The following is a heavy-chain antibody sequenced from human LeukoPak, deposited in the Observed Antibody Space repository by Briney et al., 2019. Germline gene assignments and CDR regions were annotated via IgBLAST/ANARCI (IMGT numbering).Heavy chain of an antibody. J-gene: IGHJ4*02. CDR1: GFTFSNYA. V-gene: IGHV3-23*01. CDR2: IGGSGGGT. Sequence: GGSLRLSCTASGFTFSNYAMNWVRQAPGKGLDWVSGIGGSGGGTHYADSAKGRFTISRDNSKNTLYLQMNSLRAEDTAVYYCAKVSSSWGAAAADYWGQGTLVTVSS. D-gene: IGHD6-13*01. CDR3: AKVSSSWGAAAADY.